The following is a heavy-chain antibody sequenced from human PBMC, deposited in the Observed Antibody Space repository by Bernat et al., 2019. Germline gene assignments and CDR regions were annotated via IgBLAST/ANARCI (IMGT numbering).Heavy chain of an antibody. CDR1: GGSISSSSYY. CDR2: IYYSGST. Sequence: QLQLQESGPGLVKPSETLSLTCTVSGGSISSSSYYWGWIRQPPGKGLEWIGSIYYSGSTYYNPSLKSRVTISVDTSKNQFSLKLGSVTAADTAVYYCARQEISYVDYWGQGTLGTVSS. J-gene: IGHJ4*02. CDR3: ARQEISYVDY. D-gene: IGHD2-15*01. V-gene: IGHV4-39*01.